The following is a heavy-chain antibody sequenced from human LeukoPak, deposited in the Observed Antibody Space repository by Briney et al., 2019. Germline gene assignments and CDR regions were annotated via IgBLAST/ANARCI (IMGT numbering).Heavy chain of an antibody. CDR2: ISSSSSTI. Sequence: PGGSLRLSCAASGFTFSSYSMNWVRHAPGKGLEWVSYISSSSSTIYYADSVKGRFTISRDNAKNSLYLQMNSLRAEDTAVYYCAREGASSGGFFDYWGQGTLVTVSS. CDR3: AREGASSGGFFDY. V-gene: IGHV3-48*01. J-gene: IGHJ4*02. D-gene: IGHD1-26*01. CDR1: GFTFSSYS.